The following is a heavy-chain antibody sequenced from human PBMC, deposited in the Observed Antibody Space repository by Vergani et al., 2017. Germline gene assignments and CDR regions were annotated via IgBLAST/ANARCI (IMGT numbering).Heavy chain of an antibody. D-gene: IGHD4-17*01. Sequence: QLQLQESGPGLVKPSETLSLTCTVSGGSISSSSYYWGWIRQPPGKGLEWIGSSSYSGSTYYNPSLKSRVTISVDTYKNPFSLKLSSLTAADTAVYYCARQADYGAFYWGQGTLVTVSS. CDR1: GGSISSSSYY. CDR3: ARQADYGAFY. CDR2: SSYSGST. V-gene: IGHV4-39*01. J-gene: IGHJ4*02.